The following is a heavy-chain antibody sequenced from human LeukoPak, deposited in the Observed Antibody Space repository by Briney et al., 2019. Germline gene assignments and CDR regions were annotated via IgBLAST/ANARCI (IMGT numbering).Heavy chain of an antibody. V-gene: IGHV1-46*01. CDR3: ARERVKDLGELLSIGGIRYMDV. CDR2: INPSGGST. D-gene: IGHD3-10*01. CDR1: GYTFTSYY. Sequence: ASVKVSCKASGYTFTSYYMHWVRQAPGQGLEWMGIINPSGGSTSYAQKFRGRVTMTRDTSTSTVYMELSSLRSEDTAVYYCARERVKDLGELLSIGGIRYMDVWGKGTTVTVSS. J-gene: IGHJ6*03.